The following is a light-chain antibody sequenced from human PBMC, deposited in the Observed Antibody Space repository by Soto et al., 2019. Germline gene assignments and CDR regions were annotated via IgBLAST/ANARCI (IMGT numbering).Light chain of an antibody. Sequence: RMTQSPSSFSASTGDRLTIPCPASPGISSYLAWYQQKPGKAPKLLIYAASTLQSGVPSSFSGSGSGTDFTLTISCLQSEDFATYYCQQYYSYPPITFGQGTRLEI. CDR1: PGISSY. V-gene: IGKV1-8*01. CDR2: AAS. J-gene: IGKJ5*01. CDR3: QQYYSYPPIT.